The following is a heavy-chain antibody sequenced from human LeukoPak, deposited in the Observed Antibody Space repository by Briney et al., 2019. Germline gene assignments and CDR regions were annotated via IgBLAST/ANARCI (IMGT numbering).Heavy chain of an antibody. J-gene: IGHJ4*02. Sequence: PSETLSLTCAVYGGSFSGYYWSWIRQPPGKGLEWIGEINHSGGTNYNPSLKSRVTISVDTSKNQFSLKLSSVTAADTAVYYCARRLLWRFRGLYLDYWGQGTLVTVSS. D-gene: IGHD4/OR15-4a*01. CDR1: GGSFSGYY. CDR3: ARRLLWRFRGLYLDY. CDR2: INHSGGT. V-gene: IGHV4-34*01.